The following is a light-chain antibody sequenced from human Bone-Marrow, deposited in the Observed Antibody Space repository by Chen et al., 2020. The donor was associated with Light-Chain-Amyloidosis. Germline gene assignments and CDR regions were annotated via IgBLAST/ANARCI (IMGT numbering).Light chain of an antibody. J-gene: IGLJ2*01. CDR3: QSADSSGTDEVI. CDR2: RDT. V-gene: IGLV3-25*03. CDR1: DLPTKY. Sequence: SYELTQPPSVSVSPGQTARITCSGDDLPTKYAYWYQQKPGQAPVLVIHRDTERPSGFSERFSGSSSGTTATLTSSGVQAEDEADYHCQSADSSGTDEVIFGGGTKLTVL.